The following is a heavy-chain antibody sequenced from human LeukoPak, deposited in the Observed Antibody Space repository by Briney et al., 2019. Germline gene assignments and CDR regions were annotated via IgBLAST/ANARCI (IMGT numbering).Heavy chain of an antibody. CDR3: ANQRGAYSSSIFDY. J-gene: IGHJ4*02. D-gene: IGHD6-13*01. V-gene: IGHV3-23*01. CDR1: GFTVSRNY. Sequence: GGSLRRSCAASGFTVSRNYMTWVCQAPGKGLEWVSVISGSGGSTYYADSVKGRFTISRDNSKNTLYLQMNSLRAEDTAVYYCANQRGAYSSSIFDYWGQGTLVTVSS. CDR2: ISGSGGST.